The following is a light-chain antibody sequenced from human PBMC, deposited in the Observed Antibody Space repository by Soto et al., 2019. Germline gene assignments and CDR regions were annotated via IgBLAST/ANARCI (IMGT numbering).Light chain of an antibody. CDR1: SSDIGGYNR. CDR3: CSYAGSNNCYL. J-gene: IGLJ1*01. Sequence: QSALTQPRSASGSPGQSVAISCTGTSSDIGGYNRVSWYQQHPGKVPKRIIYETYKRPSGVPDRFSGTQSGNTASLTVSGIQADDEADYYCCSYAGSNNCYLFGTGITLTVL. V-gene: IGLV2-8*01. CDR2: ETY.